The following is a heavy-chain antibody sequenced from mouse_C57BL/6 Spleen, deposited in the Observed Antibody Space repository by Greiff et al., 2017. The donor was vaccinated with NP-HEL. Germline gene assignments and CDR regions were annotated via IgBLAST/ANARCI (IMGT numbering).Heavy chain of an antibody. V-gene: IGHV1-50*01. J-gene: IGHJ2*01. CDR2: IDPSDSYT. Sequence: QVQLKQPGAELVKPGASVKLSCKASGYTFTSYWMQWVKQRPGQGLEWIGEIDPSDSYTNYNQKFKGKATLTVDTSSSTAYMQLSSLTSEDSAVYYCARTPYGYYFDYWGQGTTLTVSS. CDR1: GYTFTSYW. CDR3: ARTPYGYYFDY. D-gene: IGHD2-2*01.